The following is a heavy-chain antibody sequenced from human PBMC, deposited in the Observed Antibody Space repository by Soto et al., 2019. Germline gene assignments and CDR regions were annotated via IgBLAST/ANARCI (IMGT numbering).Heavy chain of an antibody. D-gene: IGHD1-26*01. CDR2: IYYSGIT. J-gene: IGHJ4*02. CDR3: ARQTSTSRNFDT. CDR1: GGSISSYY. Sequence: PAGTLSLTCTVSGGSISSYYLSWIRHPPGKGLDWIGYIYYSGITYYNPSLKSRVTISVDTSKIQFSLKLSSLNAADTTVYPCARQTSTSRNFDTWCQENLLTISS. V-gene: IGHV4-59*08.